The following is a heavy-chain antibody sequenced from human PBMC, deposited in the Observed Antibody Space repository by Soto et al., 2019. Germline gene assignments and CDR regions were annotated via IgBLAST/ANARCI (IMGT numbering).Heavy chain of an antibody. V-gene: IGHV4-30-2*01. CDR2: IYHTGTT. CDR1: GDSITSVGYS. CDR3: AATVFGEYSHYALDV. J-gene: IGHJ6*02. D-gene: IGHD3-3*01. Sequence: LSLTFAVYGDSITSVGYSWSWIRQPPGKALEWIGYIYHTGTTYYTAALKSRVTISLDRSKNRISLSLNSVTAADTAVYYCAATVFGEYSHYALDVWGQGTTVTVSS.